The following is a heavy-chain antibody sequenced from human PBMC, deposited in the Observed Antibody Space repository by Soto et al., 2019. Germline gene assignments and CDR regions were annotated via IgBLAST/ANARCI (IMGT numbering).Heavy chain of an antibody. D-gene: IGHD6-13*01. CDR1: GGSISSGDYY. CDR2: IYYSGST. J-gene: IGHJ5*02. Sequence: SETLSLTCTVSGGSISSGDYYWSWIRQPPGKGLEWIGYIYYSGSTYYNPSLKSRVTISVDTSKNQFSLKLSSVTAADTAVYYCARLTISSSRWFDPWGQGTLVTVSS. V-gene: IGHV4-30-4*01. CDR3: ARLTISSSRWFDP.